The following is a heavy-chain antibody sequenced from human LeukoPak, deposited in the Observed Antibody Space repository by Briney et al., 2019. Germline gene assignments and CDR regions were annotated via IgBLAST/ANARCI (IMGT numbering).Heavy chain of an antibody. CDR3: AVIAAAAATNFDY. Sequence: SVKVSCKASGGTFSSYAISWVRQAPGQGLEWMGGIIPIFGTANYAQKFQGRVTITADESTSTAYMELSSLRSEDTAAYYCAVIAAAAATNFDYWGPGTLVTVSS. J-gene: IGHJ4*02. CDR2: IIPIFGTA. D-gene: IGHD6-13*01. CDR1: GGTFSSYA. V-gene: IGHV1-69*13.